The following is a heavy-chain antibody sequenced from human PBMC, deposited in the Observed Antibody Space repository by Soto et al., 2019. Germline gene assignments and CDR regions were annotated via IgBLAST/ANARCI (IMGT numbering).Heavy chain of an antibody. J-gene: IGHJ4*02. CDR3: ARNYDSSGSTIDY. D-gene: IGHD3-22*01. Sequence: QVQLVESGGGVVQPGRSLRLSCAASGFTFSSYGMHWVRQAPGKGLEWVAVISYDGSNKYYVDSVKGRFTISRDNSKNTLYLQMNSLRAEDTAVYYCARNYDSSGSTIDYWGQGTLVTVSS. CDR2: ISYDGSNK. V-gene: IGHV3-30*03. CDR1: GFTFSSYG.